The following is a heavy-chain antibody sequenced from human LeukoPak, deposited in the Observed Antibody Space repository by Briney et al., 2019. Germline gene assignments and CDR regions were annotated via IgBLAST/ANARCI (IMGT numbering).Heavy chain of an antibody. CDR2: ISSSGSTI. D-gene: IGHD3-9*01. Sequence: PGGSLRLSCAASGFTFSSYEMNWVRQAPGKGLEWVSYISSSGSTIYYADSVKGRFTISRDNAKNSLYLQMNSPRAEDTAVYYCARGRAPLRYFDWLWWGQGTLVTVSS. J-gene: IGHJ4*02. V-gene: IGHV3-48*03. CDR1: GFTFSSYE. CDR3: ARGRAPLRYFDWLW.